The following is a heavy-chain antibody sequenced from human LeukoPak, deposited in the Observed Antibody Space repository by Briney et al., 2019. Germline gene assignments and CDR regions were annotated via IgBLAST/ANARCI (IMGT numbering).Heavy chain of an antibody. D-gene: IGHD3-22*01. J-gene: IGHJ3*02. CDR3: ATGYYYDSSGSIGIYDAFYI. CDR1: GDSDSTSGVA. Sequence: QTLSLTCAISGDSDSTSGVAWKWVTQSPSRGLEWLGRTYYTSKWNTDYAVYVKSRIVVNPDTSKNQFSLKLSSVTATDTAVYYCATGYYYDSSGSIGIYDAFYIWGQGTMVTVSS. V-gene: IGHV6-1*01. CDR2: TYYTSKWNT.